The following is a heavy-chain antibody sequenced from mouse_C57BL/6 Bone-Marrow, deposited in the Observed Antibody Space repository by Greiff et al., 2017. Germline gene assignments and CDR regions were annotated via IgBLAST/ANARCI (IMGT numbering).Heavy chain of an antibody. CDR3: GGQRLSKRCYAIDY. Sequence: QVQLKQSGAELARPGASVKLSCKASGYTFTSYGISWVKQRTGQGLEWIGEIYPRSGNTYYNEKFKGKATLTAEKSSSTAYMELRSLTSEDSAVFFCGGQRLSKRCYAIDYWGQGTSVTVSS. CDR1: GYTFTSYG. V-gene: IGHV1-81*01. CDR2: IYPRSGNT. J-gene: IGHJ4*01.